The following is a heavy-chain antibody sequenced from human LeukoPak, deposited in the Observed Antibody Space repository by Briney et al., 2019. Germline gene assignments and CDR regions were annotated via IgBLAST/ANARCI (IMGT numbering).Heavy chain of an antibody. Sequence: GGSLRLSCAASGSTFSSYEMNWVRQAPGKGLEWVSYISSSGSTIYYADSVKGRFTISRDNAKNSLYLKMNSLRAEDTAVYYCARAYFDRGYFDYWGQGTLVTVSS. J-gene: IGHJ4*02. CDR2: ISSSGSTI. V-gene: IGHV3-48*03. CDR1: GSTFSSYE. CDR3: ARAYFDRGYFDY. D-gene: IGHD3-10*02.